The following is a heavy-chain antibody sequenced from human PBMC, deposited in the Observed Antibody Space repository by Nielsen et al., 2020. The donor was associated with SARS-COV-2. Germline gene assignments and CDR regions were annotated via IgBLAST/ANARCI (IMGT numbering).Heavy chain of an antibody. V-gene: IGHV4-59*01. CDR3: ARDHGYNYAYGHYYYGMDV. D-gene: IGHD5-24*01. CDR2: ISNTGST. Sequence: SETLSLTCTVSGGSISSYYWSWIRQPPGKGLEWIGYISNTGSTNYNPSLQGRVTISVDTSKNQFSLKLSSVTAADTAVYYCARDHGYNYAYGHYYYGMDVWGQGTTVTVSS. J-gene: IGHJ6*02. CDR1: GGSISSYY.